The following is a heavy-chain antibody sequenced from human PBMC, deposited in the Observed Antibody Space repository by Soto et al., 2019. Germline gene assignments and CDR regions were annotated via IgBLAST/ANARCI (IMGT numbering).Heavy chain of an antibody. CDR1: GYTFTVYY. CDR2: INAANGNT. J-gene: IGHJ4*02. V-gene: IGHV1-3*01. D-gene: IGHD6-13*01. Sequence: SVKVSCKASGYTFTVYYMHWVRQAPGQRLEWMGWINAANGNTKYSQKFQGRVTITRDTSASTAYMELSSLRSEDTAVYYCARAPSWYIFDYWGQGTLVTVSS. CDR3: ARAPSWYIFDY.